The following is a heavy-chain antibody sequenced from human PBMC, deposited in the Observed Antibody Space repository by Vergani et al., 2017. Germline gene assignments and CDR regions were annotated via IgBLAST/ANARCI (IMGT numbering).Heavy chain of an antibody. CDR3: ARFYGSGSYLGY. J-gene: IGHJ4*02. Sequence: QITLKESGPTLVKPTQTLTLTCTFSGFSLSTSGVGVGWISQPPGKALEWLALIYWDEDKRYNPSLKSRLTITKDTSKTQLVLTMTNMDPVDTATYDCARFYGSGSYLGYWGQGTLVTVSS. CDR1: GFSLSTSGVG. V-gene: IGHV2-5*02. CDR2: IYWDEDK. D-gene: IGHD3-10*01.